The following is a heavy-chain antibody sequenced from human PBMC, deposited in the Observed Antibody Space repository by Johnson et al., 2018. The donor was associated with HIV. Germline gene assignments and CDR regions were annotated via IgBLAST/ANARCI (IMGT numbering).Heavy chain of an antibody. Sequence: VQLVESGGGLVKPGGSLRLSCAASGFTFSDYYMSWIRQAPGKGLEWVSYISSSGSTIYYADSVKGRFTLSRDNAKNSLYLQMNSLGAGDTAVYYCAREGGDVVVVVTAFDIWGQGTMVTVSS. J-gene: IGHJ3*02. CDR1: GFTFSDYY. D-gene: IGHD2-15*01. V-gene: IGHV3-11*04. CDR2: ISSSGSTI. CDR3: AREGGDVVVVVTAFDI.